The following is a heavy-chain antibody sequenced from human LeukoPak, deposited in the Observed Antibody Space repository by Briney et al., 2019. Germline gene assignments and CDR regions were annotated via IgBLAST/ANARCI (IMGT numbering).Heavy chain of an antibody. Sequence: PSETLSLTCAVSGYPISSGYYWGWIRQPPGKGLEWIGSIYHSGRTYYNPPLKSRVTISVDTSENQFSLKLSSVTAADTAVYYCARERDCSSTSCYDHDAFDIWGQGTMVTVSS. CDR1: GYPISSGYY. V-gene: IGHV4-38-2*02. CDR2: IYHSGRT. J-gene: IGHJ3*02. D-gene: IGHD2-2*01. CDR3: ARERDCSSTSCYDHDAFDI.